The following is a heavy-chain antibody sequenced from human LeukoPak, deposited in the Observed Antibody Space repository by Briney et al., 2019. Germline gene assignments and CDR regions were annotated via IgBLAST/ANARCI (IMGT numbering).Heavy chain of an antibody. CDR2: INLDGSRT. CDR3: ASVGHYDFWSKDY. V-gene: IGHV3-74*01. D-gene: IGHD3-3*01. Sequence: GGALTLSCTVSGFSLSDYWMHWVRQAPGQGLVGVSRINLDGSRTSYADSVEGGFSISRDNAKTTLYLQMNSLRAEDTAVYFCASVGHYDFWSKDYWGQGTLVTVSS. CDR1: GFSLSDYW. J-gene: IGHJ4*02.